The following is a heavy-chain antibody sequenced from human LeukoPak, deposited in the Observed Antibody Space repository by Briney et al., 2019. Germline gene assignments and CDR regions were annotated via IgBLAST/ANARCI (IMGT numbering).Heavy chain of an antibody. CDR2: ISSSSSYI. CDR1: GFTFSSYS. CDR3: ARVGAAVAVDY. J-gene: IGHJ4*02. Sequence: GGSLRLSCAASGFTFSSYSMNWVRQAPGKGLEWVSSISSSSSYIYYADSVKGRFTISRDNAKNPLYLQMNSLRAEDTAVYYCARVGAAVAVDYWGQGTLVTVSS. D-gene: IGHD6-19*01. V-gene: IGHV3-21*01.